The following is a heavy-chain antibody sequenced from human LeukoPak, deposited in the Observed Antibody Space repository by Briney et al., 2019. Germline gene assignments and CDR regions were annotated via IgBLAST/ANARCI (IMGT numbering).Heavy chain of an antibody. CDR3: ERRKIVYPDC. V-gene: IGHV1-18*01. D-gene: IGHD2/OR15-2a*01. Sequence: ASVKVSCKASGYTFVSYGISWVRQAPGQGLEWMGWINTYNGNANYAQKLQGRVTMTTDTYTSTAYMELRSLRSDDTAVYYCERRKIVYPDCWGQGTLVTVSS. J-gene: IGHJ4*02. CDR1: GYTFVSYG. CDR2: INTYNGNA.